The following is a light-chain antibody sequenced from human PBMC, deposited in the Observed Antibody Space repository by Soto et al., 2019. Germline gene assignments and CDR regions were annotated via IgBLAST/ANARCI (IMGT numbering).Light chain of an antibody. CDR2: DAS. CDR3: QQRSNWWT. J-gene: IGKJ1*01. Sequence: EIVLTQSPATLSLSPGERATLSCRASQSVSSYLAWYQQKPGQAPRLLIYDASNRATGIPARFSGSGSGTDFTHTISSLEPEDFAVYYCQQRSNWWTFGQGTKVDIK. V-gene: IGKV3-11*01. CDR1: QSVSSY.